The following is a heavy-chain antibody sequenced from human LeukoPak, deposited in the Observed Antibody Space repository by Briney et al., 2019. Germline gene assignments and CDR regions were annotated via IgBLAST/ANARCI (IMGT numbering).Heavy chain of an antibody. V-gene: IGHV4-59*01. CDR1: AGSIGSYY. D-gene: IGHD4-23*01. CDR3: ARDGYGGKSGDYYYGMDV. CDR2: IYYTGST. J-gene: IGHJ6*02. Sequence: SETLSLTSPVSAGSIGSYYWSWVRQPPGRRLEWIGGIYYTGSTNYNPSLKSRVTISVDTSKDQFSLKLTSVTAADTAVYYCARDGYGGKSGDYYYGMDVWGPGTTVTVSS.